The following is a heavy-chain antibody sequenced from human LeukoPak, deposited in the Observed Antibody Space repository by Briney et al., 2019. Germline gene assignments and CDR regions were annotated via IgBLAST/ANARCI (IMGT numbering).Heavy chain of an antibody. Sequence: GGSLRLSCAASGFTSRSYWMAWVRQAPGKGLEWVANIKEDESAKHQADSVKGRFTISRDNAQNSVYLQMSSLRGEDTAVYYCARDVGGSLDYWGQGTLVTVSS. CDR3: ARDVGGSLDY. CDR1: GFTSRSYW. CDR2: IKEDESAK. D-gene: IGHD1-26*01. J-gene: IGHJ4*02. V-gene: IGHV3-7*01.